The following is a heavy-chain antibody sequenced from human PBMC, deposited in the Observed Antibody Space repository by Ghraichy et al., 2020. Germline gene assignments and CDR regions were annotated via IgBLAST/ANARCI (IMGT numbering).Heavy chain of an antibody. CDR1: GFSFSNNG. CDR2: ISSTSTTI. D-gene: IGHD2-21*02. J-gene: IGHJ5*02. V-gene: IGHV3-48*02. CDR3: AKVGGDSDNNWCDP. Sequence: GGSLRLSCAASGFSFSNNGMDWVRQVPGKGLEWVSYISSTSTTINYADSVKGRFTISRDNAKSSLYLRMISLRDADTAVYYCAKVGGDSDNNWCDPWGQGNLVTVSS.